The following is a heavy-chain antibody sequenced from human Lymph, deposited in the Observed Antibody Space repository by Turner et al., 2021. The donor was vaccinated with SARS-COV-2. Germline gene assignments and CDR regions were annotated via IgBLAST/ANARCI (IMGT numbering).Heavy chain of an antibody. J-gene: IGHJ4*02. Sequence: QLQLQESGPGLVKPSETLSLTCTVSGGSISSSGYYWGWIRQPPGKGLEWIGNIYYSGSTYYNLSLKSRVTISVDTSKNQFSLKLSSVTAADTAVYYCARNDRVVVQSFDYWGQGTLVTVSS. CDR1: GGSISSSGYY. CDR3: ARNDRVVVQSFDY. D-gene: IGHD3-22*01. V-gene: IGHV4-39*01. CDR2: IYYSGST.